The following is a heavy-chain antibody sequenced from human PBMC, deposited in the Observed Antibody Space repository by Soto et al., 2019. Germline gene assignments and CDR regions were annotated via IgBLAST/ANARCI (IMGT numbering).Heavy chain of an antibody. CDR3: ARDLAYYDFWSHAFDI. CDR1: GGSFSGYY. J-gene: IGHJ3*02. CDR2: INHSGST. D-gene: IGHD3-3*01. V-gene: IGHV4-34*01. Sequence: SETLSLTCAVYGGSFSGYYWSWIRQPPGKGLEWIGEINHSGSTNYNPSLKSRVTISVDTSKNQFSLKLSSVTAADTAVYYCARDLAYYDFWSHAFDIWGQGTMVTVSS.